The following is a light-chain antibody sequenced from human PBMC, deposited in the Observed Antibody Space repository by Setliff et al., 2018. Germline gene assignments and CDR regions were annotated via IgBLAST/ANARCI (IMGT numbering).Light chain of an antibody. CDR1: SGDVGGYDY. CDR3: GSYTSINTLLYI. V-gene: IGLV2-14*01. CDR2: DVS. Sequence: QSALAQPASASGSPGQSITISCTGTSGDVGGYDYVSWYQQHPGKAPKLMIYDVSNRPSGVSNRFSGSKSGNTASLTISGLQAEDEADYYCGSYTSINTLLYIFGTGTKVTVL. J-gene: IGLJ1*01.